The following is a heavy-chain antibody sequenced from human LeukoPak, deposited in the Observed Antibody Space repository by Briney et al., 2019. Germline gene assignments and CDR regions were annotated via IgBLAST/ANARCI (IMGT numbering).Heavy chain of an antibody. CDR1: EFTFSNYA. D-gene: IGHD4-17*01. CDR3: ARGTPTVTTYLDY. V-gene: IGHV3-30-3*01. J-gene: IGHJ4*02. CDR2: ISYDGSKK. Sequence: GGSLRLSCAASEFTFSNYAMHWVRQAPGKGLEWVAVISYDGSKKYYADSVKGQFTISRDNSKNTVFLQMNSLRAEDTAVYYCARGTPTVTTYLDYWGQGTLVTVSS.